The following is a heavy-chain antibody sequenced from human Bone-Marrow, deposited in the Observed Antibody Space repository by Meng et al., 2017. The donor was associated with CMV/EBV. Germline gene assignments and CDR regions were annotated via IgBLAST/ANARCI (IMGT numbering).Heavy chain of an antibody. CDR2: IYYSGST. CDR3: ARDQVPAATDYYYYGMDV. V-gene: IGHV4-59*01. D-gene: IGHD2-2*01. CDR1: GGSISSYY. J-gene: IGHJ6*02. Sequence: SETLSLTCTVSGGSISSYYWSWIRQPPGKGLEWIGYIYYSGSTNYNPSLKSRVTISVDTSKYQFSLKLSSVTAADTAVYYCARDQVPAATDYYYYGMDVWGQGTTVTVSS.